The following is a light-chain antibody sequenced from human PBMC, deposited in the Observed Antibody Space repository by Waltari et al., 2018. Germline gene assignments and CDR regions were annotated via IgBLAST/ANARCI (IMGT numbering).Light chain of an antibody. CDR1: SSNHGINY. J-gene: IGLJ3*02. V-gene: IGLV1-47*01. CDR2: RND. Sequence: QSVLTQPPSPSGTPGQTVPIPCSGSSSNHGINYVHWYQQPPGTAPKLLIYRNDQRPSGVPDRFSGSKSGTSASLAISGLRSEDEADYYCAAWDDSLSGTVFGGGTKLTVL. CDR3: AAWDDSLSGTV.